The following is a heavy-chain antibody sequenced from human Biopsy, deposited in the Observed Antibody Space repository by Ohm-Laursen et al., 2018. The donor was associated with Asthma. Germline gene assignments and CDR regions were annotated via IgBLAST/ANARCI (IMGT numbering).Heavy chain of an antibody. CDR2: IYSGGTS. V-gene: IGHV3-53*01. J-gene: IGHJ4*02. CDR1: GFTVSRYH. Sequence: SLRLSCAASGFTVSRYHMFWVRQAPGKGLEWVSVIYSGGTSHTADSLRGRSTISRDFSKKTLHLQMHSMRVEDTAVYYCARGDSSNWSNYYFEYWGQGPLVTASS. D-gene: IGHD3-22*01. CDR3: ARGDSSNWSNYYFEY.